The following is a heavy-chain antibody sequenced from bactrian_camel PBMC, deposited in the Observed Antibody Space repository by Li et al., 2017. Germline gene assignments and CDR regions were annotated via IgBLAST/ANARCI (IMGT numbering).Heavy chain of an antibody. CDR3: AADWGPSSGGYCYPDVTSRYYRLGMGY. V-gene: IGHV3S9*01. CDR2: TDSTGTT. Sequence: HVQLVESGGGSVQAGGSLTISCAFSGYTSSSYCLAWFRQVPGKEREGVAGTDSTGTTTYADAVKGRFTISQDNAKNTLYLQMNSLKPEDTAMYYCAADWGPSSGGYCYPDVTSRYYRLGMGYWGQGTQVTVS. J-gene: IGHJ4*01. D-gene: IGHD2*01. CDR1: GYTSSSYC.